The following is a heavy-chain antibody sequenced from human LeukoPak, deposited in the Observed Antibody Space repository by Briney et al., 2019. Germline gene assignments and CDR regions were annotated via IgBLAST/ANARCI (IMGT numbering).Heavy chain of an antibody. V-gene: IGHV3-48*04. J-gene: IGHJ4*02. Sequence: GGSLRLSCATSGFSFNRRGMNWVRHPPGKGLEWVSYISPGSGTIYCAESVKGRFTVSRDDAKNSLYLQMNTLRAEDTAVYYCTRDLSAGLPGGFDFWGQGTLVTVSS. D-gene: IGHD3-10*01. CDR1: GFSFNRRG. CDR2: ISPGSGTI. CDR3: TRDLSAGLPGGFDF.